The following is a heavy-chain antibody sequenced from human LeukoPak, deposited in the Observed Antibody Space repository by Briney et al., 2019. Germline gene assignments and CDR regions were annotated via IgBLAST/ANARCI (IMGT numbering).Heavy chain of an antibody. CDR1: GGSISSSSYY. D-gene: IGHD1-26*01. CDR3: ARHRRPYVGYYFDY. Sequence: SETLSLTCIVSGGSISSSSYYWGWIRQPPGKGLEWIGSIYYSGSTYYNPSLKSRVTISVDTSKNQFSLKLSSVTAADTAVYYCARHRRPYVGYYFDYWGQGTLVTVSS. V-gene: IGHV4-39*01. J-gene: IGHJ4*02. CDR2: IYYSGST.